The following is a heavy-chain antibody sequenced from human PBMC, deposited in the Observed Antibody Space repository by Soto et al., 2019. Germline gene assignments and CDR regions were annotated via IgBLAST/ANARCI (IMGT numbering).Heavy chain of an antibody. V-gene: IGHV1-69*13. CDR2: IIPIFGTA. CDR1: GGTFSSYA. CDR3: ARDYGIAAAGGFDY. J-gene: IGHJ4*02. D-gene: IGHD6-13*01. Sequence: ASVKVSCKASGGTFSSYAISWVRQAPGQGLEWMGGIIPIFGTANYAQKFQGRVTITADESTSTAYMELSSLRSEDTAVYYCARDYGIAAAGGFDYWGQGTLVTVSS.